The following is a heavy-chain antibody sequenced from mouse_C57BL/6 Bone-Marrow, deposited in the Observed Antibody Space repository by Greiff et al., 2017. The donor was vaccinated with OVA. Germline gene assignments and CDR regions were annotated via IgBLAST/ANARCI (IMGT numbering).Heavy chain of an antibody. V-gene: IGHV2-9-1*01. CDR3: AIANWDEGDAMGY. J-gene: IGHJ4*01. CDR2: IWTGGGT. CDR1: GFSLTSYA. Sequence: QVQLKQSGPGLVAPSQSLSITCTVSGFSLTSYAISWVRQPPGKGLEWLGVIWTGGGTNYNSALKSRLSISKDNSKSQVFLKMNSLQTDDTARYYCAIANWDEGDAMGYWGQGTSVTVSS. D-gene: IGHD4-1*01.